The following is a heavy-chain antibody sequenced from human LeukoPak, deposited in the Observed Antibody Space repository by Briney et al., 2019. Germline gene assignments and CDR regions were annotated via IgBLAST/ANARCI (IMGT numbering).Heavy chain of an antibody. D-gene: IGHD5-12*01. J-gene: IGHJ4*02. Sequence: GGSLRLSCAISGFAVSSNYMSWVRQAPGKGLEWVSVIYSGGSTYYADSVKGRFTISRDNAKNSLYLQMNSLRAEDTALYYCARGPSGYYYFEDWGQGTLVTVSS. CDR3: ARGPSGYYYFED. CDR1: GFAVSSNY. V-gene: IGHV3-53*01. CDR2: IYSGGST.